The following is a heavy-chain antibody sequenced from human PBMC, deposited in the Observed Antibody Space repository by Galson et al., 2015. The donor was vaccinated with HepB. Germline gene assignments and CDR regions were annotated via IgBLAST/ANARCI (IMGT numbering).Heavy chain of an antibody. Sequence: VKVSCKASGYTFTSYAMNWVRQAPGQGLEWMGWINTNTGNPTYAQGFTGRFVFSLDTSVSTAYLQISSLKAEDTAVYYCARVHIAAAGTIFDYWGQGTLVTVSS. D-gene: IGHD6-13*01. CDR3: ARVHIAAAGTIFDY. CDR1: GYTFTSYA. J-gene: IGHJ4*02. CDR2: INTNTGNP. V-gene: IGHV7-4-1*02.